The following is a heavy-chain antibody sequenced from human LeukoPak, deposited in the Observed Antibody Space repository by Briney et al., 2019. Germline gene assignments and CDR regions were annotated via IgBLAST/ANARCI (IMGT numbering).Heavy chain of an antibody. D-gene: IGHD6-13*01. CDR2: INPNSGGT. Sequence: ASVKVSCKASGYTFTGYYMHWVRRAPGQGLEWMGWINPNSGGTNYAQKFQGRVTMTRDTSISTAYMELSRLRSDDTAVYYCARVGYSSSWYYYWGQGTLVTVSS. CDR3: ARVGYSSSWYYY. CDR1: GYTFTGYY. J-gene: IGHJ4*02. V-gene: IGHV1-2*02.